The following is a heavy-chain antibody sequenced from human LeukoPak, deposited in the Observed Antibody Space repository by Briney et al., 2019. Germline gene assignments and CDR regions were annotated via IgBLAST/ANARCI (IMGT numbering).Heavy chain of an antibody. D-gene: IGHD3-10*01. CDR1: GFTFDDYG. J-gene: IGHJ4*02. CDR3: ARDSSMVRGVIDY. CDR2: INWNGGST. Sequence: PGGSLRLSCEASGFTFDDYGMGWVRQAPGKGLEWVSGINWNGGSTDYADSVKGRFTISRDNAKNSLYLQMNSLRAEDTAVYYCARDSSMVRGVIDYWGQGTLVTVSS. V-gene: IGHV3-20*04.